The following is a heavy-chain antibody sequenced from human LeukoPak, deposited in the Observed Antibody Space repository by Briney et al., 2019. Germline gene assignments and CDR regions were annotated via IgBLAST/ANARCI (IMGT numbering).Heavy chain of an antibody. V-gene: IGHV3-23*01. CDR1: GFTFSYYW. J-gene: IGHJ4*02. CDR2: ISGSGGST. CDR3: AKTRGDPRNSFDY. Sequence: GGSLRLSCAASGFTFSYYWMSWVRQAPGKGLEWVSAISGSGGSTYYADSVKGRFTISRDNSKNTLYLQMNSLRAEDTAVYYCAKTRGDPRNSFDYWGQGTLVTVSS. D-gene: IGHD3-16*01.